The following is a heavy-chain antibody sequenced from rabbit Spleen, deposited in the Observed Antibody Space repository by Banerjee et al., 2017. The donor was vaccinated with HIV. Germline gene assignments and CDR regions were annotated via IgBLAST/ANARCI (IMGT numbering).Heavy chain of an antibody. CDR1: GFSFNNGYY. CDR2: IYTTVGDYT. Sequence: QSLEESGGDLVKPGASLTLTCTTSGFSFNNGYYMCWVRQAPGKGLEWIGCIYTTVGDYTYYANWATGRFSISKTSSTTVTLQMTSLTAADTATYFCMRDPWGSSSDSNNLWGQGTLVTVS. J-gene: IGHJ4*01. CDR3: MRDPWGSSSDSNNL. V-gene: IGHV1S40*01. D-gene: IGHD1-1*01.